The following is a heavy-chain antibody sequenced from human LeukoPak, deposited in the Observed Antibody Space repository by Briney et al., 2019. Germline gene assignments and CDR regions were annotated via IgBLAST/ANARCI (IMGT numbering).Heavy chain of an antibody. J-gene: IGHJ4*02. D-gene: IGHD3-22*01. CDR2: INHSGST. Sequence: SETLSLTCAVCGGSFSGYYWSWIRQPPGKGLEWIGEINHSGSTNYNPSLKSRVTISVDTSKNQFSLKLSSVTAADTAVYYCARTYYYDSSGLLDYWGQGTLVTVSS. V-gene: IGHV4-34*01. CDR1: GGSFSGYY. CDR3: ARTYYYDSSGLLDY.